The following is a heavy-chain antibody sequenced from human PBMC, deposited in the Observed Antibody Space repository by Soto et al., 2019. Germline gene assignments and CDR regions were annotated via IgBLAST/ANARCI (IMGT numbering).Heavy chain of an antibody. V-gene: IGHV4-31*03. D-gene: IGHD3-3*01. CDR2: IYYSGST. CDR1: GGYINSGGYD. J-gene: IGHJ4*02. CDR3: ARGGLNTIFGVVSGPDFDY. Sequence: TSETLSLTCTVSGGYINSGGYDWSWIRQHPGTGLEWIGYIYYSGSTYYNPSLKSRVTISVDTSKNQFSLKLSSVTAADTAVYYCARGGLNTIFGVVSGPDFDYWGQGTLVTVSS.